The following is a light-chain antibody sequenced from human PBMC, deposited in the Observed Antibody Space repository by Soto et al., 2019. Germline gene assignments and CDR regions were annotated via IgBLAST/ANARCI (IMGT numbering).Light chain of an antibody. V-gene: IGLV2-14*01. CDR1: SSDVGGYND. Sequence: QSALTQPASVSGSPGQSITISCTGTSSDVGGYNDVSWYQQHPGKAPKLMIYEVSNRPSGVSNRFSGSKSGNTASLTISGLKAEDEADYYCSSYTSSSTVVFGGGTQLTVL. CDR2: EVS. CDR3: SSYTSSSTVV. J-gene: IGLJ2*01.